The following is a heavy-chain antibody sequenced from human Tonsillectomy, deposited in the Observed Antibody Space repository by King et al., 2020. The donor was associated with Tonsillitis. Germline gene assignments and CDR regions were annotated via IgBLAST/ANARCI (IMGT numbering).Heavy chain of an antibody. D-gene: IGHD5-12*01. CDR3: AKDKVATMPRDAFDF. J-gene: IGHJ3*01. CDR1: GFTFSSYA. Sequence: QLQESGGGLVQPGGSLRLSCAASGFTFSSYAMSWVRQAPGKGLEWVSGISGSGGSTYSADSVKGRFTISRDNSKNTLYLQMKSLRAEDTAVYYCAKDKVATMPRDAFDFWGQGTMVTVSS. CDR2: ISGSGGST. V-gene: IGHV3-23*01.